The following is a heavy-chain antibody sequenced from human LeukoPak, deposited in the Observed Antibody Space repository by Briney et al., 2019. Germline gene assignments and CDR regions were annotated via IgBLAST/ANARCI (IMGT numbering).Heavy chain of an antibody. Sequence: GGSLRLSCAAPGIPFSSFGMHWLRQAPGKGLEWVAFIWYDGSNKYYADSVKGRFTISRDNSKNTLYLQMNSLRVEDSAVYYCAKALISGVGATRGSDYWGQGTLVTVSS. CDR2: IWYDGSNK. J-gene: IGHJ4*02. V-gene: IGHV3-30*02. D-gene: IGHD1-26*01. CDR3: AKALISGVGATRGSDY. CDR1: GIPFSSFG.